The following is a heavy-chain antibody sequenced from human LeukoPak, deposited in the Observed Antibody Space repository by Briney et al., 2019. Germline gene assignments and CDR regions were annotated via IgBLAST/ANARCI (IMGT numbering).Heavy chain of an antibody. J-gene: IGHJ4*02. CDR3: AKARWKPNFDY. D-gene: IGHD5-24*01. Sequence: PGGSLRLSCAASGFTFDDYAMHWVRQGPGKSLEWVSLINENGDIAYYGDSVRGRFTVSRDNAKNPLYLQMNSLTTEDTALYYCAKARWKPNFDYWGQGTLVTVSS. V-gene: IGHV3-43*02. CDR2: INENGDIA. CDR1: GFTFDDYA.